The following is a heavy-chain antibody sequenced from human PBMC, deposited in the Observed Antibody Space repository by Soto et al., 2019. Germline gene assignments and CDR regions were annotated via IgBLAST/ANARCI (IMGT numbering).Heavy chain of an antibody. D-gene: IGHD1-26*01. CDR2: INPNSGGT. Sequence: GASVKVSCKASGYTFTGYYMHWVRQAPGQGLEWMGWINPNSGGTNYAQKFQGWVTMTRDTSISTAYMELSRLRSDDTAVYYCARERVGATNGMDVWGQGTTVTVSS. CDR3: ARERVGATNGMDV. V-gene: IGHV1-2*04. CDR1: GYTFTGYY. J-gene: IGHJ6*02.